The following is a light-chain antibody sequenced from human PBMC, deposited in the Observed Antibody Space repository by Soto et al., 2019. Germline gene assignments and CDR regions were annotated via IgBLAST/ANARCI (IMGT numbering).Light chain of an antibody. CDR1: QSVSSN. CDR2: AAS. V-gene: IGKV3D-15*01. J-gene: IGKJ5*01. Sequence: EIVMTQSPATLSVSPGERATLSCRASQSVSSNLAWYQQKPGQAPRLLIYAASTRATGISDRFSGSGSGTDFTLVISRLDPDDFAVYYCQHNGRSFGQGTRLEI. CDR3: QHNGRS.